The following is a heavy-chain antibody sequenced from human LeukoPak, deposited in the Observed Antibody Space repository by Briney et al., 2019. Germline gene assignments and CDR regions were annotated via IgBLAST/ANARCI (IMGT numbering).Heavy chain of an antibody. Sequence: SQTLSLTCTVSGGSISSGGYYWSWIRQHPGKGLEWIGYIYYSGSTYYNPSLKSRVTISVDTSKNQFSLKLSSVTAADTAVYYCARVNRPQLWSKRSNTPLDYWGQGTLVTVSS. CDR3: ARVNRPQLWSKRSNTPLDY. D-gene: IGHD5-18*01. V-gene: IGHV4-31*03. CDR1: GGSISSGGYY. CDR2: IYYSGST. J-gene: IGHJ4*02.